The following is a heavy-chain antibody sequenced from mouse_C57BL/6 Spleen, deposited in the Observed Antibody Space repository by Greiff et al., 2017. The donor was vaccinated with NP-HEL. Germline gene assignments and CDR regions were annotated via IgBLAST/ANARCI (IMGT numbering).Heavy chain of an antibody. V-gene: IGHV1-80*01. D-gene: IGHD4-1*01. Sequence: VQLVESGAELVKPGASVKISCKASGYAFSSYWMNWVKQRPGKGLEWIGQIYPGDGDTNYNGKFKGKATLTADKSSSTAYMQLSSLTSEDSAVYFCARSRTGPWFAYWGQGTLVTVSA. J-gene: IGHJ3*01. CDR3: ARSRTGPWFAY. CDR2: IYPGDGDT. CDR1: GYAFSSYW.